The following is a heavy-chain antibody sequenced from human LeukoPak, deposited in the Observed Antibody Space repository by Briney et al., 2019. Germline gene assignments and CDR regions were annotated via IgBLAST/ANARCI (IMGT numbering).Heavy chain of an antibody. V-gene: IGHV1-8*02. CDR3: AGTLWFGTPRDYGMDV. CDR1: GYTFTSYG. J-gene: IGHJ6*02. CDR2: MNPNSGNT. D-gene: IGHD3-10*01. Sequence: GASVKVSCKASGYTFTSYGISWVRQAPGQGLEWMGWMNPNSGNTGYAQKFQGRVTMTRNTSISTAYMELSSLRSEDTAVYYCAGTLWFGTPRDYGMDVWGQGTTVTVSS.